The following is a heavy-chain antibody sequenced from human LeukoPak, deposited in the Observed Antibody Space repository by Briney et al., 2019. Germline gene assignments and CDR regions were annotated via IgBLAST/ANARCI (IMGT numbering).Heavy chain of an antibody. J-gene: IGHJ4*02. CDR2: IYHNGNT. Sequence: SGTLSLTCAVSGGSISSSNWWSWVRQPPGKGLEWIGEIYHNGNTNYNPSLKSRVTISVDKSKNQFSLKLSSVTAADTAVYYCARVLPGGWYAIDCWGQGTLVTVSS. CDR3: ARVLPGGWYAIDC. V-gene: IGHV4-4*02. D-gene: IGHD6-19*01. CDR1: GGSISSSNW.